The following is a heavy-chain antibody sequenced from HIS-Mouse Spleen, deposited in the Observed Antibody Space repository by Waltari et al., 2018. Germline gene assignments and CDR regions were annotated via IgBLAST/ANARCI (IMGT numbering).Heavy chain of an antibody. V-gene: IGHV1-8*01. CDR1: GYTFTSHG. CDR2: MNPNSGNT. J-gene: IGHJ4*02. CDR3: ARGHDYSNYFDY. D-gene: IGHD4-4*01. Sequence: QVQLVQSGAEVKKPGASVKVSCKASGYTFTSHGIHWVRQATGQGLEWMGWMNPNSGNTGYAQKFQGRVTMTRNTSISTAYMELSSLRSEDTAVYYCARGHDYSNYFDYWGQGTLVTVSS.